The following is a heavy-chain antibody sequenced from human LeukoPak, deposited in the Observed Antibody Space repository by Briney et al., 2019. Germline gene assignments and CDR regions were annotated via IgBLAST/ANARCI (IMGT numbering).Heavy chain of an antibody. J-gene: IGHJ6*02. CDR3: AREDKLWFGELVYYGMDV. Sequence: GGSLRLSCAASGFTFSSYWMHWVRQAPGKGLVWVSRVNSDGSSTSYADTVKGRFTISRDNAKNTLYLQMNSLRAEDTAVYYCAREDKLWFGELVYYGMDVWGQGTTVTVSS. CDR1: GFTFSSYW. CDR2: VNSDGSST. D-gene: IGHD3-10*01. V-gene: IGHV3-74*01.